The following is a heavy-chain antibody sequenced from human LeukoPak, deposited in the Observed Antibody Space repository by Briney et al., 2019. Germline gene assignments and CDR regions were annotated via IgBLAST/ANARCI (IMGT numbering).Heavy chain of an antibody. CDR3: AKDSGDGYIDY. CDR1: GFTFDDYA. V-gene: IGHV3-9*03. CDR2: ISWNSGSI. J-gene: IGHJ4*02. Sequence: GGSLRLSCAASGFTFDDYAMHWVRQAPGKGLEWVSGISWNSGSIGYADSVKGRFTISRDNAKNSLYLQMNSLRAEDMALYYCAKDSGDGYIDYWGQGILVTVSS. D-gene: IGHD5-24*01.